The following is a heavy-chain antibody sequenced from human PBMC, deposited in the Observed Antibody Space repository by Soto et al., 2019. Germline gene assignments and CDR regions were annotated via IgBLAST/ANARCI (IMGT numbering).Heavy chain of an antibody. V-gene: IGHV3-30*18. CDR2: ISYDGSNK. CDR3: AKDRARYWGGGSCYSIFDY. CDR1: GFTFSSYG. D-gene: IGHD2-15*01. Sequence: QVQLVESGGGVVQPGRSLRLSCAASGFTFSSYGMHWVRQAPGKGLEWVAVISYDGSNKYYADSVKGRFTISRDNSKNTLYMLLNSMRAEDMAVYYGAKDRARYWGGGSCYSIFDYWGQGTLVTVSS. J-gene: IGHJ4*02.